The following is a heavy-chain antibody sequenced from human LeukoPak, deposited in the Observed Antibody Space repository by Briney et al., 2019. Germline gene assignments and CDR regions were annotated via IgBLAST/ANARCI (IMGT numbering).Heavy chain of an antibody. Sequence: PGGSLRLSCAASGFTVSSNYMSWVRQAPGKGLEWVSLIYSGGSTYYADSVKGRFTISRDNSKNTLYLQMNSLRAEDTAVYYCAKKRSGYSSGWYSNWGQGTLVTVSS. D-gene: IGHD6-19*01. CDR2: IYSGGST. V-gene: IGHV3-53*01. J-gene: IGHJ4*02. CDR3: AKKRSGYSSGWYSN. CDR1: GFTVSSNY.